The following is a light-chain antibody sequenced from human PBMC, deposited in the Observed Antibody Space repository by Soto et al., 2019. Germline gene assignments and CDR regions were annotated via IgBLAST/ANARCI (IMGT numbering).Light chain of an antibody. CDR3: QQLSSYPSN. CDR1: QDSTKY. CDR2: DAS. Sequence: IQLTQSPSSLSASVVYIVTITCLASQDSTKYLAWYQQKPGKAPNLLIYDASTLHSGVPSRFSGSGSGTDFTLTISGLQPEDFATYYCQQLSSYPSNFGGGNKVAIK. V-gene: IGKV1-9*01. J-gene: IGKJ4*01.